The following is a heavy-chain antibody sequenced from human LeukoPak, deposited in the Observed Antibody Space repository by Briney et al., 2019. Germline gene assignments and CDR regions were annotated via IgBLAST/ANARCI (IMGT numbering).Heavy chain of an antibody. CDR2: IYISGST. Sequence: SETLSLTCLVSDVFISTYYWSWIRQPAGKGLEWIGRIYISGSTDYNPSLKSRVTMSLDTYQNQLSLRLNSVTAADTAVYYCARNSLIRGLGFDPWGQGTLVTVSS. CDR1: DVFISTYY. CDR3: ARNSLIRGLGFDP. J-gene: IGHJ5*02. V-gene: IGHV4-4*07. D-gene: IGHD4-23*01.